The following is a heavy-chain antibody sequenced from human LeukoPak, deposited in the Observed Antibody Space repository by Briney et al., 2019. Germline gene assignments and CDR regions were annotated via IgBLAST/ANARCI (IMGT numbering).Heavy chain of an antibody. CDR2: IYTSGST. CDR3: ARTPSRRRNYYYYYMDV. CDR1: GGSISSYY. V-gene: IGHV4-4*07. Sequence: PSETLSLTCTVSGGSISSYYWSWIRQPAGKGLEWIGRIYTSGSTNYNPSLKSRVTMSVDTSKNQFSLKLSSVTAADTAVYYCARTPSRRRNYYYYYMDVWGKGTTVTVSS. J-gene: IGHJ6*03.